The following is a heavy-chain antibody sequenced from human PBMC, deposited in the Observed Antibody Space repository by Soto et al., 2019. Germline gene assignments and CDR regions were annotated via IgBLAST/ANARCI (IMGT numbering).Heavy chain of an antibody. J-gene: IGHJ4*02. Sequence: PSETLSLTCSVSGDSISSSYWSWIRQPPGKGLEWLGFMSYSGSTNYKPSLKSRVTISVDSAKNQFSLQLSSVTAADTAVYFCTKYRRTDAEGYSFDYWGQGALVTVSS. D-gene: IGHD2-15*01. V-gene: IGHV4-59*01. CDR2: MSYSGST. CDR1: GDSISSSY. CDR3: TKYRRTDAEGYSFDY.